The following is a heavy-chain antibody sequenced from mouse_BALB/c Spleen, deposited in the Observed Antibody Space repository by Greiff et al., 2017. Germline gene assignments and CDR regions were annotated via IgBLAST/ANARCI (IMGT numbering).Heavy chain of an antibody. CDR2: IRSKSNNYAT. CDR3: VRQLGLAY. V-gene: IGHV10-1*02. J-gene: IGHJ3*01. D-gene: IGHD3-1*01. Sequence: GGGLVQPKGSLKLSCAASGFTFNTYAMNWVRQAPGKGLEWVARIRSKSNNYATYYADSVKDRFTISRDDSQSMLYLQMNNLKTEDTAMYYCVRQLGLAYWGQGTLVTVSA. CDR1: GFTFNTYA.